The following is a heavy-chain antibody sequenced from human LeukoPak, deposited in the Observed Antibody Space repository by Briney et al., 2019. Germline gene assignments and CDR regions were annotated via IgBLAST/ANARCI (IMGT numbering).Heavy chain of an antibody. J-gene: IGHJ4*02. D-gene: IGHD3-16*02. CDR3: ARDWKDYDYVWGSYRYDY. CDR1: GGTFSGYA. CDR2: IIPIFGTA. V-gene: IGHV1-69*05. Sequence: SVTVSCKASGGTFSGYAISWVRQAPGQGLEWMGRIIPIFGTAKYAQKFQGRVTITTDESTSTAYMELSSLRSEDTAVYYCARDWKDYDYVWGSYRYDYWGQGTLVTVSS.